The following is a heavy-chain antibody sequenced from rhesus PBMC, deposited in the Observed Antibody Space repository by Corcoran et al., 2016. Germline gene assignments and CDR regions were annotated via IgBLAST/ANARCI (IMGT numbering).Heavy chain of an antibody. CDR3: ARNYEDDYWLLFLDY. CDR2: INGNSGST. V-gene: IGHV4-80*01. J-gene: IGHJ4*01. D-gene: IGHD3-9*01. Sequence: QVQLQESGPGLEKPSETLSLTCAVSGGSFSSYWWSWIRQPPGKGLEWIGEINGNSGSTNYNPSLKSRVTISKDTSKNQFSLKLRSVTAADTAVYYCARNYEDDYWLLFLDYWGQGVLVTVSS. CDR1: GGSFSSYW.